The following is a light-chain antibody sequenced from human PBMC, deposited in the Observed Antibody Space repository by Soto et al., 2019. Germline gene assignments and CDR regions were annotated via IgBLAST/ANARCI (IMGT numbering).Light chain of an antibody. Sequence: QSVLTQPPSASGSPGQSVTISCTGTSRDVGYYNYVAWYQQHPGKAPQVMIYEVTNRPSGVSNRFSGSKSGNTASLTISGLQAEDEADYYCSSYTTSSTVVIGGGTKVTVL. J-gene: IGLJ2*01. CDR2: EVT. V-gene: IGLV2-14*01. CDR3: SSYTTSSTVV. CDR1: SRDVGYYNY.